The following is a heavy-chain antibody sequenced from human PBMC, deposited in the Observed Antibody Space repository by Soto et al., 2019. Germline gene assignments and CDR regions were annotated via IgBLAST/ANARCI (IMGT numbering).Heavy chain of an antibody. Sequence: LETLSLTCTVSGGSISSSSYYWGWIRQPPGKGLEWIGSIYYSGSTYYNPSLKSRVTISVDTSKNQFSLKLSSVTAADTAVYYCARVESPTHYYYMDVWGKGTTVTVSS. CDR1: GGSISSSSYY. CDR2: IYYSGST. V-gene: IGHV4-39*01. CDR3: ARVESPTHYYYMDV. J-gene: IGHJ6*03.